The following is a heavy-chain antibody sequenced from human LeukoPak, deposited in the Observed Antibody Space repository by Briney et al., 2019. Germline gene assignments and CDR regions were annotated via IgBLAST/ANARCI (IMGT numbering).Heavy chain of an antibody. D-gene: IGHD1-14*01. CDR1: GFTFRSYA. Sequence: PGGSLRLSCAASGFTFRSYAMQWVRQAPGKGLEWVSHISRSSTYTKYADSVKGRFTISRDNAENSLYLQMNSLRAEDAAVYYCARDIDTTTGCMDVWGQGTTVTVSS. V-gene: IGHV3-21*04. CDR3: ARDIDTTTGCMDV. J-gene: IGHJ6*02. CDR2: ISRSSTYT.